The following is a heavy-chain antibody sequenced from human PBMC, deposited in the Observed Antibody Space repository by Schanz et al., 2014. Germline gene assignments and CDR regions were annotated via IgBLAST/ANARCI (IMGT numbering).Heavy chain of an antibody. V-gene: IGHV3-23*04. Sequence: EGQLVESGGGLIQPGGSLRLSCAASGFTFSSYAMSWVRQAPGKGLEWVSAISGSGGSTYYAGSVKGRFSISRDYSKNTLYLQMNSLRAEDTAVYYCAREQIMAAAGLVDYWGHGTLVTVSS. CDR1: GFTFSSYA. D-gene: IGHD6-13*01. CDR3: AREQIMAAAGLVDY. J-gene: IGHJ4*01. CDR2: ISGSGGST.